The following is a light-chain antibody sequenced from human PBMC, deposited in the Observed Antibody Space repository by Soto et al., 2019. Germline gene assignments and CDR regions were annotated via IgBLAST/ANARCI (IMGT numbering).Light chain of an antibody. V-gene: IGKV3D-20*02. CDR1: ESVSRTY. CDR3: QQRSNWPPT. CDR2: GAS. J-gene: IGKJ5*01. Sequence: EIVLTQSPGTLSMSPGERATLSCRASESVSRTYLAWYQQKPGQAPRLLVYGASSRATGIPDRFSGSGSGTDFTLTISRLEPEDFAVYYCQQRSNWPPTFGQGTRLEIK.